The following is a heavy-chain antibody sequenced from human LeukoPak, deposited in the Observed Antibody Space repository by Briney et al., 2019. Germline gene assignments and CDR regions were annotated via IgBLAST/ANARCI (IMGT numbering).Heavy chain of an antibody. Sequence: PSETLSLTCTVSGGSISSSSYYWGWIRQPPGKGLEWIGSIYYSGSTYYNPSLKSRVTISVDTSKSQFSLKLSSVTAADTAVYYCARGGYSGYDGFFDYWGQGTLVTVSS. J-gene: IGHJ4*02. D-gene: IGHD5-12*01. CDR2: IYYSGST. V-gene: IGHV4-39*07. CDR1: GGSISSSSYY. CDR3: ARGGYSGYDGFFDY.